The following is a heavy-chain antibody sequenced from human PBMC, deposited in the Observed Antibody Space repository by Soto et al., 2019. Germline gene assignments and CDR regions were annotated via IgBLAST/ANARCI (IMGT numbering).Heavy chain of an antibody. CDR3: ARMYSSGSGWFHP. V-gene: IGHV4-31*03. CDR2: LYSSGSI. D-gene: IGHD6-19*01. CDR1: GYSISAGGHY. Sequence: LQESGPGLVKPSQTLSLTCFVSGYSISAGGHYWSWIRHHPGKGLEWIGSLYSSGSIIYNPSLRSRVSISGDTSSNQFSMSLTSVTAADTARYYCARMYSSGSGWFHPWGQGTLVTVSS. J-gene: IGHJ5*02.